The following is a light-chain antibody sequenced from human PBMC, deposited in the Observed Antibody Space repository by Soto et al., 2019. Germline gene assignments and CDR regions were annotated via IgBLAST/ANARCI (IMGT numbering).Light chain of an antibody. Sequence: ETVMTQSPGTLSVSPGESATLSCGTSQSVSSKLAWYQQKPGQAPRLLIYAASTRATGIPARFSGSGSGTEFTLTISYLRPEDSAVYFCQQYHDWVTFGGGTRVEI. V-gene: IGKV3D-15*01. J-gene: IGKJ4*01. CDR2: AAS. CDR1: QSVSSK. CDR3: QQYHDWVT.